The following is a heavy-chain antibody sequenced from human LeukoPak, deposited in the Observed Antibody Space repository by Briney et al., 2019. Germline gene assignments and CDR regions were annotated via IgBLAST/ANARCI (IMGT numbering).Heavy chain of an antibody. J-gene: IGHJ3*02. CDR2: ISSSSSYT. Sequence: GGSLRLSCAASGFTFSDYYMSWIRQAPGKGLEWVSYISSSSSYTNYADSVKGRFTISRDNAKNSLYLQMNSLRAEDTAVYYCARDLTGHYPTFAFDIWGQGTMVTVSS. CDR1: GFTFSDYY. CDR3: ARDLTGHYPTFAFDI. D-gene: IGHD3-9*01. V-gene: IGHV3-11*06.